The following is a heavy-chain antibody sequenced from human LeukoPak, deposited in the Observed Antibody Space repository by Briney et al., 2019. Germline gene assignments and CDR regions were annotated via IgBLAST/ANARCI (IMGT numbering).Heavy chain of an antibody. D-gene: IGHD6-13*01. CDR2: INPNSGGT. CDR1: GYTFTGYY. Sequence: GASXKVSCKASGYTFTGYYMHWVRQAPGQGLEWMGRINPNSGGTKYAQKFQGRVTITRDTSISTAYMELSRLRSDDTAVYYCAREYPGIAAAVDYWGQGTLVTVSS. J-gene: IGHJ4*02. CDR3: AREYPGIAAAVDY. V-gene: IGHV1-2*06.